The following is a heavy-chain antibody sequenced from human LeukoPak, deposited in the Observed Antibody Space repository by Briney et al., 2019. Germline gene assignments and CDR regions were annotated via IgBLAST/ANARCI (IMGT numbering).Heavy chain of an antibody. CDR2: IYYSGRT. V-gene: IGHV4-59*08. CDR3: ARHTDGLGYFQH. CDR1: GGSISSYY. Sequence: SETLSLTCTVSGGSISSYYWSWIRQPPGKGLEWIWYIYYSGRTKYNPSLKSRVTISVDTSKNQFSLKLSSVTAADTAVYYCARHTDGLGYFQHWGQGTLVTVSS. J-gene: IGHJ1*01. D-gene: IGHD2-8*01.